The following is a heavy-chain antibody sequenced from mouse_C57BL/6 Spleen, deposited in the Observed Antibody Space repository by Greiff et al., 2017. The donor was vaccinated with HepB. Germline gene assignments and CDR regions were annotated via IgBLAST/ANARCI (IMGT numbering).Heavy chain of an antibody. J-gene: IGHJ2*01. CDR3: ARRFPYYFDY. CDR2: IHPNSGST. CDR1: GYTFTSYW. Sequence: VQLQQPGAELVKPGASVKLSCKASGYTFTSYWMHWVKQRPGQGLEWIGMIHPNSGSTNYNEKFKSKATLTVDKSSSTAYMQLSSLTSEDAAVYYCARRFPYYFDYWGQGTTLTVSS. V-gene: IGHV1-64*01.